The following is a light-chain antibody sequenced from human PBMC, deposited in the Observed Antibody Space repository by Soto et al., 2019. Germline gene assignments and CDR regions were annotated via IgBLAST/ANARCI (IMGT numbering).Light chain of an antibody. CDR3: QQYNDYLWT. V-gene: IGKV1-5*01. CDR2: DAS. CDR1: QNIVSW. Sequence: DIQMTQSPSTLSASVGDRVTITCRASQNIVSWLAWYQQKPGKAPKLLIYDASTLERGVPSRFRGSGYGTDFTFTISSLQPDDFATYYCQQYNDYLWTFGQGTKVDIK. J-gene: IGKJ1*01.